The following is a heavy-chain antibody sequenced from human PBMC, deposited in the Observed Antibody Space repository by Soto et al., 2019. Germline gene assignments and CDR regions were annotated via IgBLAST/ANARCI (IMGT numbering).Heavy chain of an antibody. Sequence: ASVKVSCKASGGTFSSYTISWVRQAPGQGLEWMGRIIPILGIANYAQKFQGRFTISRDNSKNTLYLQMNSLRAEDTAVYYCAKGSYYGSGSYFPFDYWGQGTLVTVSS. CDR3: AKGSYYGSGSYFPFDY. D-gene: IGHD3-10*01. J-gene: IGHJ4*02. V-gene: IGHV1-69*02. CDR2: IIPILGIA. CDR1: GGTFSSYT.